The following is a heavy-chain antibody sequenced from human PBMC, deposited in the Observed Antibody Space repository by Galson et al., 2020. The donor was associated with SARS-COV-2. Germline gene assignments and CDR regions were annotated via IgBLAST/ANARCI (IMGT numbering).Heavy chain of an antibody. J-gene: IGHJ4*02. CDR2: IWYDGSNK. V-gene: IGHV3-33*01. CDR1: GFTFSSYG. Sequence: GGSLRLSCAASGFTFSSYGMHWVRQAPGKGLEWVAVIWYDGSNKYYADSVKGRFTISRDNPKNTLYLQMNSLRAEDTAVYYCARDHGTYYYDSSGQDYWGQGTLVTVSS. CDR3: ARDHGTYYYDSSGQDY. D-gene: IGHD3-22*01.